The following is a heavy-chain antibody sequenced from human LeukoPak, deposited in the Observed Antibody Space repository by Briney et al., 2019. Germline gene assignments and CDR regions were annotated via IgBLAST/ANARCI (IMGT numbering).Heavy chain of an antibody. D-gene: IGHD2-2*02. Sequence: GGSLRLSCAASGFTFSSYSMNWVRQAPGKGLEWVSSISSSSSYIYYADSVMGRFTISRDNAKNSLYLQMNSLRAEDTAVYYCARDGYCSSTSCYTGYYYYYGMDVWGQGTTVTVSS. V-gene: IGHV3-21*01. CDR1: GFTFSSYS. CDR3: ARDGYCSSTSCYTGYYYYYGMDV. CDR2: ISSSSSYI. J-gene: IGHJ6*02.